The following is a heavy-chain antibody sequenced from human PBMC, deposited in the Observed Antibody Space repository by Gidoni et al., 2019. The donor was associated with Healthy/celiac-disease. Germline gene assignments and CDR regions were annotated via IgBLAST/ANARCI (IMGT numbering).Heavy chain of an antibody. Sequence: QVQLVQSGAEVKKPGASVTVSCKASGYTFTSYAINWVRQATGQGLEWMGWMNPNSGNTGYAQKFQGRVTMTRNTSISTAYMELSSLRSEDTAVYYCARGVNYYDSSGYYYYMDVWGKGTTVTVSS. V-gene: IGHV1-8*01. J-gene: IGHJ6*03. CDR1: GYTFTSYA. CDR3: ARGVNYYDSSGYYYYMDV. CDR2: MNPNSGNT. D-gene: IGHD3-22*01.